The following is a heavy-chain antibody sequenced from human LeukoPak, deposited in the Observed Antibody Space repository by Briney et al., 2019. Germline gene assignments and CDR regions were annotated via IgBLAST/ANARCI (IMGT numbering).Heavy chain of an antibody. V-gene: IGHV2-5*02. CDR3: AHIIDNDSSGYYTYYFDY. CDR2: IYWDDDK. Sequence: SGPTLVNPTQTLTLTCTFSGFSLSTSGVGVGWIRQPPGKALEWLALIYWDDDKRYSPSLKSRLTITKGTSKNQVVITMTNIDPVDTATYYSAHIIDNDSSGYYTYYFDYWGQGTLVTVSS. J-gene: IGHJ4*02. CDR1: GFSLSTSGVG. D-gene: IGHD3-22*01.